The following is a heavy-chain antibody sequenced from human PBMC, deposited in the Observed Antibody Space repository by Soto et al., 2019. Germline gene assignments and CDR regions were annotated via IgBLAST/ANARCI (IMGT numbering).Heavy chain of an antibody. CDR2: IHSSGGA. Sequence: SETLSLTCTVSCGSINSYYWSWIRQPPGKGLEWIGYIHSSGGANYNPSLKSRVTMSVDTSKNQFSLEVHSVTAADTAVYYCARYYCGTSCYYFEHWGQRTLVTVS. D-gene: IGHD2-2*01. J-gene: IGHJ4*02. CDR1: CGSINSYY. CDR3: ARYYCGTSCYYFEH. V-gene: IGHV4-59*08.